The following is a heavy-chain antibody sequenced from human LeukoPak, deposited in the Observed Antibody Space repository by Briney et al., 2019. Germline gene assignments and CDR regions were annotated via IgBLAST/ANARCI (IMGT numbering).Heavy chain of an antibody. Sequence: GRSLRLSCAASGFTFSSYAMHWVRQAPGKGLEWVAVISYDGSNKYYADSVKGRFTISRDNSKNTLYLQMNSLRAEDTAVYYCARGVVRGLTPSGYWGQGTLVTVSS. CDR1: GFTFSSYA. D-gene: IGHD3-10*01. J-gene: IGHJ4*02. V-gene: IGHV3-30*04. CDR2: ISYDGSNK. CDR3: ARGVVRGLTPSGY.